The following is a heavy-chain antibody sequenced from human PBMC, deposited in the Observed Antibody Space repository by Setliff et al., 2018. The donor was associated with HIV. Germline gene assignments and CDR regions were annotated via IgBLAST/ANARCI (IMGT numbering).Heavy chain of an antibody. Sequence: ASVKVSCKASGGTFSSYAISWVRQAPGQGLEWMGWINTDTGSPTYAQRLHDRVTMTTDTSTSTVYMELRSLRSDDTAVYYCARDFTLVRGVISRYYYYGMDVWGQGPTVTASS. CDR3: ARDFTLVRGVISRYYYYGMDV. V-gene: IGHV1-18*01. D-gene: IGHD3-10*01. CDR1: GGTFSSYA. CDR2: INTDTGSP. J-gene: IGHJ6*02.